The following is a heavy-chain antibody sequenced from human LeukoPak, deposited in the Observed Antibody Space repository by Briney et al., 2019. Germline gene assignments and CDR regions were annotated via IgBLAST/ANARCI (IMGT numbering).Heavy chain of an antibody. V-gene: IGHV3-23*01. CDR2: ISGRGGST. CDR3: AKVDGYDFWSGYSFKFDY. D-gene: IGHD3-3*01. J-gene: IGHJ4*02. Sequence: GGSLRLSCAASGFTFSTYSMNWVRQAPGKGLEWVSGISGRGGSTYYVDSERGRFTISRDNSKNTLYLQINSLRAEDTAVYYCAKVDGYDFWSGYSFKFDYWGQGTLVTVSS. CDR1: GFTFSTYS.